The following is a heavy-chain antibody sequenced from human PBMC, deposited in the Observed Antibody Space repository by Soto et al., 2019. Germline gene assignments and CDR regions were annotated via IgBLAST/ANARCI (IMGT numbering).Heavy chain of an antibody. J-gene: IGHJ4*02. D-gene: IGHD3-10*01. CDR2: INHSGST. CDR3: ARGRILWFGELFSTSYFDY. V-gene: IGHV4-34*01. CDR1: GGSFSGYY. Sequence: QVRLQQWGAGLLKPSETLSLTCAVYGGSFSGYYWSWIRQPPGKGLVWIGEINHSGSTNYNPSLKSRVTISVDTSKNQFSLKLSSVTAADTAVYYCARGRILWFGELFSTSYFDYWGQGTLVTVSS.